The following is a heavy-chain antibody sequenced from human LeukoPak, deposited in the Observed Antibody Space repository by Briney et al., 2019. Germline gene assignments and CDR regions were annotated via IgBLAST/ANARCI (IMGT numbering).Heavy chain of an antibody. V-gene: IGHV5-51*01. J-gene: IGHJ5*02. CDR3: ARGVVPAAIQNWFDP. Sequence: GESLKISCKGSGYSFTSYWIGWVRQMPGKGLEWMGIIYPGDSETRYSPSFQGQVTISADKSISTAYLQWSSLKASDTAMYYCARGVVPAAIQNWFDPWGQGTLVTVSS. CDR2: IYPGDSET. D-gene: IGHD2-2*01. CDR1: GYSFTSYW.